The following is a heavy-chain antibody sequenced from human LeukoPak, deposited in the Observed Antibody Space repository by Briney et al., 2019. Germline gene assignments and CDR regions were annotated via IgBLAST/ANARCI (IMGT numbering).Heavy chain of an antibody. Sequence: GGSLRLSCAASGFTFSSYAMHWVRQAQGKGLEYVSAISSNGGSTYYANSVKGRFTISRDNSKNTLYLQMGSLRAEDMAVYYCARGNAPIAAAGTRGWFDPWGQGTLVTVSS. D-gene: IGHD6-13*01. J-gene: IGHJ5*02. CDR2: ISSNGGST. CDR1: GFTFSSYA. CDR3: ARGNAPIAAAGTRGWFDP. V-gene: IGHV3-64*01.